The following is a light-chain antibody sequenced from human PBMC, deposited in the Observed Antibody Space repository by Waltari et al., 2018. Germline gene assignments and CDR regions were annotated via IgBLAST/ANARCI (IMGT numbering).Light chain of an antibody. Sequence: EIVLTQSPGTLSLSPGERATLSCRASQSVSSSLAWYPQKPGQAPRRLIYGASNRATGIPERFSGSGSGTDFTLTISRLEPEDFVVYYCQQYGSSPHTFGQGTKLEIK. CDR2: GAS. V-gene: IGKV3-20*01. J-gene: IGKJ2*01. CDR1: QSVSSS. CDR3: QQYGSSPHT.